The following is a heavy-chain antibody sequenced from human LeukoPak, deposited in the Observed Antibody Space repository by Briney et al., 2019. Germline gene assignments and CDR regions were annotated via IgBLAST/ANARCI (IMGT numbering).Heavy chain of an antibody. V-gene: IGHV1-2*04. CDR3: ARSVSFDP. CDR2: INPNSGGT. J-gene: IGHJ5*02. CDR1: GYTFTGYY. Sequence: ASVKVSCKASGYTFTGYYMHWVRQAPGQGLEWMGWINPNSGGTNYAQKFQGWVTMTRDTSASTAYMELSSLRSEDTAVYYCARSVSFDPWGQGTLVTVSS. D-gene: IGHD2-8*01.